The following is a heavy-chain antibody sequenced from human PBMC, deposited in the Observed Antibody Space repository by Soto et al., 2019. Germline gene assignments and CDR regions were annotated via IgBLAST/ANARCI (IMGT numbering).Heavy chain of an antibody. CDR3: ARVIPGAEAWFDP. Sequence: ASVKVSCKASGYTFTNFGVTWVRRAPGQGLEWMGWISAYTDTPNYAKKFQGRVTMTIDTSTSTAYMDLRSLTSDDTAVYYCARVIPGAEAWFDPWGQGTMVTVSS. CDR2: ISAYTDTP. V-gene: IGHV1-18*01. D-gene: IGHD2-2*01. J-gene: IGHJ5*02. CDR1: GYTFTNFG.